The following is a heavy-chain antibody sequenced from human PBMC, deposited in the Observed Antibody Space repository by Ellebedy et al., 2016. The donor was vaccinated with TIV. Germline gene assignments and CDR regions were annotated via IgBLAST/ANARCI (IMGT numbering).Heavy chain of an antibody. J-gene: IGHJ6*02. D-gene: IGHD1-26*01. CDR1: GFTFSSYW. CDR3: AKDMVFGDGKWEIDV. V-gene: IGHV3-23*01. Sequence: GESLKISCAASGFTFSSYWMHWVRQAPGKVLEWVSGINNGGRTTSYADSVKGRFTISRDNSRSTLYLQMNSLRAEDSAVYYCAKDMVFGDGKWEIDVWGQGTTVTVSS. CDR2: INNGGRTT.